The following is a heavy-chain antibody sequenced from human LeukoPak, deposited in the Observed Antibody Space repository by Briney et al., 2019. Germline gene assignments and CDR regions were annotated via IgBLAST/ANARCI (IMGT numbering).Heavy chain of an antibody. Sequence: SQTLSLTCTVSGGSISSGGYYWSWIRQHPGKGLEWIGRIYTSGSTNYNPSLKSRVTMSVDTSKNQFSLKLSSVTAADTAVYYCARGVGPTGSYSGGPYYFDYWGQGTLVTVSS. CDR3: ARGVGPTGSYSGGPYYFDY. CDR2: IYTSGST. CDR1: GGSISSGGYY. J-gene: IGHJ4*02. D-gene: IGHD1-26*01. V-gene: IGHV4-61*02.